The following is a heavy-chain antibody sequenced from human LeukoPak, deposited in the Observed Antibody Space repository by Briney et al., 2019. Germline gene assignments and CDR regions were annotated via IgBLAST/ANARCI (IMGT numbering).Heavy chain of an antibody. J-gene: IGHJ4*02. CDR2: IYPGDSDT. V-gene: IGHV5-51*01. CDR1: GYSFINYW. Sequence: AGESLKISCKGSGYSFINYWIGWVRQMPGKGLEWMGIIYPGDSDTRYSPSFQDQVTISADKSISTAYLQWSSLKASDTAMYYCARSATAAATLDYWGQGTLVTVSS. CDR3: ARSATAAATLDY. D-gene: IGHD6-25*01.